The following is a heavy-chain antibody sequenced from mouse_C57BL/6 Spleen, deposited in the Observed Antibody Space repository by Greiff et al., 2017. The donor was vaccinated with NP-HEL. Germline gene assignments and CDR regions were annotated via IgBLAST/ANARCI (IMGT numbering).Heavy chain of an antibody. V-gene: IGHV1-72*01. Sequence: QVQLQQSGAELVKPGASVKLSCKASGYTFTSYWMHWVKQRPGRGLEWIGRIDPKSGGTKYNEKFKSKATLTVDKPSSTAYMQLSSLSSADSSVYYCARGGGSSSYSAMDYWGQGTSVTVSS. D-gene: IGHD1-1*01. CDR2: IDPKSGGT. CDR3: ARGGGSSSYSAMDY. CDR1: GYTFTSYW. J-gene: IGHJ4*01.